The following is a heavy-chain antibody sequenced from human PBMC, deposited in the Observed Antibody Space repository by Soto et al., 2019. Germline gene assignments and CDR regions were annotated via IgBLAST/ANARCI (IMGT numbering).Heavy chain of an antibody. V-gene: IGHV3-15*01. CDR1: GFTFSNAW. CDR3: TTDPGIAVAGTPFDY. D-gene: IGHD6-19*01. Sequence: GWSLRLSCTASGFTFSNAWMSWVRQAPGKGLEWVGRIKSKTDGGTTDYAAPVKGRFTISRDDSKNTLYLQMNSLKTEDTAVYYCTTDPGIAVAGTPFDYWGQGTLVTVSS. J-gene: IGHJ4*02. CDR2: IKSKTDGGTT.